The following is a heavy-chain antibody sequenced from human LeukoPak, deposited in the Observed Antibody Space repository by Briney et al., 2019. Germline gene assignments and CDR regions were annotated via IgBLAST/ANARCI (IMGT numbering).Heavy chain of an antibody. CDR2: IYYSGST. Sequence: PSETLSLTCTVSGGSISSYYWSRIRQPPGKGLEWIGYIYYSGSTNYNPSLKSRVTISVDTSKNQFSLKLSSVTAADTAVYYCARNPLWFGESYYMDVWGKGTTVTVSS. V-gene: IGHV4-59*12. CDR3: ARNPLWFGESYYMDV. J-gene: IGHJ6*03. CDR1: GGSISSYY. D-gene: IGHD3-10*01.